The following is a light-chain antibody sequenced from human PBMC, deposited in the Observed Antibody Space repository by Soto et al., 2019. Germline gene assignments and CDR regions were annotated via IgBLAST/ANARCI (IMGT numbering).Light chain of an antibody. V-gene: IGLV3-21*02. Sequence: SYDLTQPPSVSVAPGQTARITCGGKNIGSKSVHWYQQKPGQAPVLVVFDDSDRPSGIPERFSGSNSGSTATLTITWVEDGDEADYYCQVWDGRSDPFVFGTGTKVTVL. CDR3: QVWDGRSDPFV. CDR1: NIGSKS. J-gene: IGLJ1*01. CDR2: DDS.